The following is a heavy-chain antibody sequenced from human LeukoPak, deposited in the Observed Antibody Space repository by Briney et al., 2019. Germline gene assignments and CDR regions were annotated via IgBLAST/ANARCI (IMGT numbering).Heavy chain of an antibody. J-gene: IGHJ5*02. CDR1: GFTFSSYG. D-gene: IGHD2/OR15-2a*01. CDR2: IAYDGSNT. CDR3: AKDIGILTTSLYNWFDP. Sequence: GGSLRLSCTASGFTFSSYGMHWVRQAPGKGLEWVAVIAYDGSNTYYLDSVKGRFIISRDNSRNTLYPQMNSLRVEDTAVYYCAKDIGILTTSLYNWFDPWGQGTLVTVSS. V-gene: IGHV3-33*05.